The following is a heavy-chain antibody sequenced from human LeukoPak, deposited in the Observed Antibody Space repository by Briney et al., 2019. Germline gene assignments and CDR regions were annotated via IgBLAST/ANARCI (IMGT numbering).Heavy chain of an antibody. Sequence: ASVKVSCKASGYTFTSYGISWVRQAPGQGLEWMGWISAYNGNTNYAQKLQGRVTMTTDTSTSTAYMELSSLSSEDTAVYYCARGRRYSGYDAFGYWGQGTLVTVSS. V-gene: IGHV1-18*01. CDR1: GYTFTSYG. D-gene: IGHD5-12*01. CDR3: ARGRRYSGYDAFGY. J-gene: IGHJ4*02. CDR2: ISAYNGNT.